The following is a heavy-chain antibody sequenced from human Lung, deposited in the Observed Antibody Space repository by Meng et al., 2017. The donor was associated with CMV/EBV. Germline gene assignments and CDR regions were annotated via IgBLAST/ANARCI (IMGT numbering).Heavy chain of an antibody. CDR2: ISSSGSTI. CDR1: GFTFSSYE. J-gene: IGHJ3*02. D-gene: IGHD2-2*01. Sequence: GGSLRLSCAASGFTFSSYEMNWVRQAPGKGLEWVSYISSSGSTIYYADSVKGRFTISRDNAKNSLYLQMNSLRAEDTAVYYCARYCSSTSCPLGYDAFDIWVQGTMVTVSS. CDR3: ARYCSSTSCPLGYDAFDI. V-gene: IGHV3-48*03.